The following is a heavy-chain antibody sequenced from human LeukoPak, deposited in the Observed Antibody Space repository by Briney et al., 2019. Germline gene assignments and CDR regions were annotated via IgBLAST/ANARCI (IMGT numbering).Heavy chain of an antibody. CDR1: GGSISSYY. CDR3: ARDKALWFGESSDAFDI. D-gene: IGHD3-10*01. V-gene: IGHV4-59*01. J-gene: IGHJ3*02. Sequence: AGTLSLTCTVSGGSISSYYWSWIRQPPGKGLEWIGYIYYSGSTKYNPSLKSRVTIAVATSKNKFSMKLSSVTAADTAVYYCARDKALWFGESSDAFDIWGQGTMVTVSS. CDR2: IYYSGST.